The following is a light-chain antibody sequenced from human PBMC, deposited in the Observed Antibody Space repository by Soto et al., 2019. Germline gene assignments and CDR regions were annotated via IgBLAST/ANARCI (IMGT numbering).Light chain of an antibody. Sequence: DIQMTQSPSSLSASVGDRVTITCQASQDISNYLHWYQVKPGKAPKLLIYDASNLETGVPSRFSGSGSGTDFTFTINSLEPEDVATYYCQQYDDLPRTFGQGTKLQVK. J-gene: IGKJ2*01. CDR2: DAS. CDR3: QQYDDLPRT. V-gene: IGKV1-33*01. CDR1: QDISNY.